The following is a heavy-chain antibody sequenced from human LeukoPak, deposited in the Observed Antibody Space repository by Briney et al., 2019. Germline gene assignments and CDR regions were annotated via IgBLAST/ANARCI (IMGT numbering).Heavy chain of an antibody. CDR2: IYYSGST. CDR1: GGSFSGYY. CDR3: ARAPPYDYVWGSYPSDAFDI. D-gene: IGHD3-16*01. J-gene: IGHJ3*02. Sequence: SETLSLTCAVYGGSFSGYYWSWIRQHPGKGLEWIGYIYYSGSTYYNPSLKSRVTISVDTSKNQFSLKLSSVTAADTAVYYCARAPPYDYVWGSYPSDAFDIWGQGTMVTVSS. V-gene: IGHV4-31*11.